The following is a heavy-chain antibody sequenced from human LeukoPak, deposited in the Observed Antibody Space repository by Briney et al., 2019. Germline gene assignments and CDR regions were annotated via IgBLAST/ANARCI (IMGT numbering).Heavy chain of an antibody. V-gene: IGHV4-31*03. CDR3: ARAHTLRIFDY. Sequence: PSETLSLTFTVSGGSIGSGSYYWSWIRQHPGKGLEWIGYIYYSGSTYYNPSLKSRVTISVDTSKNQFSLKLSSVTAADTAVYYCARAHTLRIFDYWGQGTLVTVSS. J-gene: IGHJ4*02. CDR1: GGSIGSGSYY. D-gene: IGHD4-17*01. CDR2: IYYSGST.